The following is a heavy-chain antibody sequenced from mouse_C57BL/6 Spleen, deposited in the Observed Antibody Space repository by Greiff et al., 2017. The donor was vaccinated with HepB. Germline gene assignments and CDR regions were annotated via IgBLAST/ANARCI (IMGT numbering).Heavy chain of an antibody. CDR2: INPSSGDT. V-gene: IGHV1-4*01. CDR3: ARGGGYPYAMDY. D-gene: IGHD2-14*01. Sequence: QVQLQQSGAELARPGASVKMSCKASGYTFTSYTMHWVKQRPGQGLEWIGYINPSSGDTKYNQKFKDKATLTADKSSSTAYMQRSSLTSEDSAVYYWARGGGYPYAMDYWGQGTSVTVSS. J-gene: IGHJ4*01. CDR1: GYTFTSYT.